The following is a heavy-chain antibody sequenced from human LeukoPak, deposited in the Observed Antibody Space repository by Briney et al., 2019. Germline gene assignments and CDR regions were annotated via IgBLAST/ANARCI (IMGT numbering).Heavy chain of an antibody. V-gene: IGHV1-2*02. CDR1: GYTFTGYY. CDR3: ARSYGSGRREVFDI. Sequence: ASVKVSCKASGYTFTGYYMHWVRQAPGQGLEWMGWINPNSGGTNYAQKFQGRVTMTRDTSIRTAYMELRRLRSDDTAVYYCARSYGSGRREVFDIWGQGTRVTVSS. J-gene: IGHJ3*02. CDR2: INPNSGGT. D-gene: IGHD3-10*01.